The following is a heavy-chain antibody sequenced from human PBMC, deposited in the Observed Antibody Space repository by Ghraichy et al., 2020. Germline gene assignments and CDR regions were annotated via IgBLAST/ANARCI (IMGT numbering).Heavy chain of an antibody. CDR1: GFTFSSHA. CDR2: VSFHGANT. CDR3: ARDGGEGLTIMTAFLDY. J-gene: IGHJ4*02. D-gene: IGHD2-21*02. V-gene: IGHV3-30-3*01. Sequence: LTCVASGFTFSSHALHWVRQAPGKGLEWVAGVSFHGANTYYADSVKGRFTISRDSPKSTVYLQMDNLRLEDTATYYCARDGGEGLTIMTAFLDYWGQGTLVTVSS.